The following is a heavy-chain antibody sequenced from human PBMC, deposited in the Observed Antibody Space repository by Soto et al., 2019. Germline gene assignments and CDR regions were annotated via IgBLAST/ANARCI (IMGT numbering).Heavy chain of an antibody. J-gene: IGHJ4*02. CDR3: ARERDYGGNSPSVFDY. CDR2: IIPIFGTA. D-gene: IGHD4-17*01. Sequence: QVPLVQSGAEVKKPGSSVKVSCKASGGTFSSYAISWVRQAPGQGLEWMGGIIPIFGTANYAQKFQGRVTITADESTSTADMELSSLRSEDTAVYYCARERDYGGNSPSVFDYWGQGTLVTVSS. V-gene: IGHV1-69*12. CDR1: GGTFSSYA.